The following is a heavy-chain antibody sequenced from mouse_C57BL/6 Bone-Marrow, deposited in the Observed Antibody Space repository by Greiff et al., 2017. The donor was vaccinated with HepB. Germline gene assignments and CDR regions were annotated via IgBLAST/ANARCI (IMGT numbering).Heavy chain of an antibody. CDR2: IDPNSGGT. V-gene: IGHV1-72*01. J-gene: IGHJ3*01. Sequence: QVQLKEPGAELVKPGASVKLSCKASGYTFTSYWMHWVKQRPGRGLEWIGRIDPNSGGTKYNEKFKSKATLTVDKPASTAYIQLSSLTSEDSAVYYCARGDGYYVGWFAYWGQGTLVTVSA. CDR3: ARGDGYYVGWFAY. CDR1: GYTFTSYW. D-gene: IGHD2-3*01.